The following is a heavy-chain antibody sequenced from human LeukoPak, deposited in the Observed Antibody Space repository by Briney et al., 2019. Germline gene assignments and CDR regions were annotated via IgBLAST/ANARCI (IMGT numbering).Heavy chain of an antibody. D-gene: IGHD6-13*01. CDR3: ARDSQYSSSWYPFDY. Sequence: SETLSLTCTVSGGSISSGGYYWSWIRQPPGKGLEWIGYIYHSGSTYYNPSLKSRVTISVDRSKNQFSLKLSSVTAADTAVYYCARDSQYSSSWYPFDYWGQGTQVTVSS. J-gene: IGHJ4*02. V-gene: IGHV4-30-2*01. CDR2: IYHSGST. CDR1: GGSISSGGYY.